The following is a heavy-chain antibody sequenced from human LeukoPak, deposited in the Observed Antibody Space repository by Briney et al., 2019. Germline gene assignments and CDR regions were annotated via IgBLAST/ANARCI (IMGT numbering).Heavy chain of an antibody. CDR3: ATGRNGVVPAPILGVGPWYNYHYMDV. V-gene: IGHV4-34*01. CDR1: GGSFSGYY. Sequence: SETLSLTCVAYGGSFSGYYWSWIRQPPGKGLEWIGEIDHSGTTNYNPSLKSRVTMSVDTCTNQFSLMVSSVTAADTAVYYCATGRNGVVPAPILGVGPWYNYHYMDVWGKGTTVTVSS. J-gene: IGHJ6*03. D-gene: IGHD2-2*02. CDR2: IDHSGTT.